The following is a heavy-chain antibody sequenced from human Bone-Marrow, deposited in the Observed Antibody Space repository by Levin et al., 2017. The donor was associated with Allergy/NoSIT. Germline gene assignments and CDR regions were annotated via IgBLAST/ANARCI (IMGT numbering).Heavy chain of an antibody. CDR2: INPSGGST. D-gene: IGHD6-13*01. Sequence: GESLKISCKASGYTFTKYYMHWVRQAPGQGLEWMGIINPSGGSTTYAQKFQGRVGMTRDTSTSTVYMELSSLTSEDTAVYSCARLAEPGPREDYDYYGVDVWGQGTTVTVSS. CDR3: ARLAEPGPREDYDYYGVDV. CDR1: GYTFTKYY. V-gene: IGHV1-46*01. J-gene: IGHJ6*02.